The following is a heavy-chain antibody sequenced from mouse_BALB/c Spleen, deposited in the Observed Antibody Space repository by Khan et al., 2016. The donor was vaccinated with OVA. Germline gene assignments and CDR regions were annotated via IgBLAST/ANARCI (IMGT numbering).Heavy chain of an antibody. CDR1: GYTFTSYW. CDR2: INPTSGYT. CDR3: GRDRSDY. V-gene: IGHV1-7*01. J-gene: IGHJ2*01. Sequence: VQLKQSGAELAKPGASVKMSCTASGYTFTSYWMHWIKQRPGQGLEWIGYINPTSGYTDYNQKFKDKATLTADKSSSTAYMQLSSLTSDDSAVYYCGRDRSDYWGQGTALTVSS.